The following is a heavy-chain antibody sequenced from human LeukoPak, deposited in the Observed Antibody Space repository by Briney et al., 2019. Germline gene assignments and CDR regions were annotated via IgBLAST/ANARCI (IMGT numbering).Heavy chain of an antibody. CDR1: GGSISSSSYY. CDR3: ARTYYYDSSGYSPFGY. Sequence: SETLSLTCTVSGGSISSSSYYWGWIRQPPGKGLEWIGSIYYSGSTYYNPSLKSRVTISVDTSKNQFSLKLSSVTAADTAVYYCARTYYYDSSGYSPFGYWGQGTLVTVSS. V-gene: IGHV4-39*01. D-gene: IGHD3-22*01. J-gene: IGHJ4*02. CDR2: IYYSGST.